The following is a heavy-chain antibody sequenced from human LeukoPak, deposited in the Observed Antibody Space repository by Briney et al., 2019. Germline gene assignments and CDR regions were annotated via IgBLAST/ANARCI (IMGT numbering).Heavy chain of an antibody. D-gene: IGHD1-26*01. CDR3: AKEYTGTFSPFPSYFDN. CDR1: GFTFSSYV. CDR2: ITGSGGRT. J-gene: IGHJ4*02. V-gene: IGHV3-23*01. Sequence: GGSLRLSCAASGFTFSSYVMHWVRQAPGKGLEWVSAITGSGGRTYYANSVKGRFTISRDNSKNTLYLQMNSLRAEDTAIYYCAKEYTGTFSPFPSYFDNWGQGTLVTVSS.